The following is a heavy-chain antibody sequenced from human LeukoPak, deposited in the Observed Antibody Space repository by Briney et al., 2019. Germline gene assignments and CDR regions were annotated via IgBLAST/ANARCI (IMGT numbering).Heavy chain of an antibody. CDR1: GVSITINYC. Sequence: SETLSLTCTVSGVSITINYCWSWVRRSPGKGLEWIGEIHHSGSTTYNPFLKSRVTMSLDKSRNQISLKLRSVTAADTAVYYCATPTYFDILSGGWGRGTLVTVSS. CDR2: IHHSGST. J-gene: IGHJ4*02. V-gene: IGHV4-4*02. CDR3: ATPTYFDILSGG. D-gene: IGHD3-9*01.